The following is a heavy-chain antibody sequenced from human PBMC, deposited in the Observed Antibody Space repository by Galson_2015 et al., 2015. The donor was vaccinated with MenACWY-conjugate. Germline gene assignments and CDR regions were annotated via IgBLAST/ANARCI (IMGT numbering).Heavy chain of an antibody. D-gene: IGHD2-8*02. CDR2: INTDTGKP. Sequence: SVKVSCKASGYSFTTYAMIWVRQAPGQGLEWMGWINTDTGKPTYAQGFTGRFVFSLDTSVSTAYLQINDLKAEDTAVYFCARSTSGYCSGDNCYRGSWGQGTLVIVSS. J-gene: IGHJ5*02. V-gene: IGHV7-4-1*02. CDR3: ARSTSGYCSGDNCYRGS. CDR1: GYSFTTYA.